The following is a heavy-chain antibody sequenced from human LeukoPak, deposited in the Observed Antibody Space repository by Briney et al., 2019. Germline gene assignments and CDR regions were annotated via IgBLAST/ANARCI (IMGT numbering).Heavy chain of an antibody. CDR3: ARNQRRLDY. CDR2: IKQDGSEK. CDR1: GFTFSSHW. D-gene: IGHD1-14*01. Sequence: GGSLRLSCAASGFTFSSHWMSWVRQAPGKGLELVANIKQDGSEKYYVDSVNGRFTISRDNAKNSLYLQMNSLRAEDTAVYYCARNQRRLDYWGQGTLVTVSS. V-gene: IGHV3-7*01. J-gene: IGHJ4*02.